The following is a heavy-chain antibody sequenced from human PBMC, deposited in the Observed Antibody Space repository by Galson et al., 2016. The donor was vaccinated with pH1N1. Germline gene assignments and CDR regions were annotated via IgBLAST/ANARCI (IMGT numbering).Heavy chain of an antibody. J-gene: IGHJ6*02. CDR1: GFTFGDYA. Sequence: SLRLSCAASGFTFGDYAMSWFRQAPGKGLEWVGFIRSKAYGGTTEYAASVKGRFTISRDDSKSIAYLQMNSLTTEDTAVYYCTRDGRWFGELYYYYGMDVWGQGTTVTVSS. D-gene: IGHD3-10*01. V-gene: IGHV3-49*03. CDR3: TRDGRWFGELYYYYGMDV. CDR2: IRSKAYGGTT.